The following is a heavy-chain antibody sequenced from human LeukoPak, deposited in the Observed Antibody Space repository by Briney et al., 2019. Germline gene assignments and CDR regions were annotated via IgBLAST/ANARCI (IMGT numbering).Heavy chain of an antibody. V-gene: IGHV3-23*01. J-gene: IGHJ4*02. CDR2: ISSGGTT. CDR3: AKSGGSGYYGY. D-gene: IGHD3-22*01. Sequence: PGGSLRLSCAASGGSTFRRYDLTWVRQAPGKGLEWVSLISSGGTTYYADSVKGRFTISRDNSKNTLYLQMNSLRAEDTAVYYCAKSGGSGYYGYWGQGTLVTVSS. CDR1: GGSTFRRYD.